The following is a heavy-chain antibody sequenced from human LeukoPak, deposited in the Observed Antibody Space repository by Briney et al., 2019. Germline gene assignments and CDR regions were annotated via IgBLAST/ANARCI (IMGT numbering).Heavy chain of an antibody. CDR1: DGSFSGYY. CDR2: INHSGSA. V-gene: IGHV4-34*01. CDR3: AKDSAFYYIDV. Sequence: SETLSLTCAVYDGSFSGYYCSWIRQPPGKGLGWIGEINHSGSANYNPSLKSRVTILLDTSKNQFSLNLSSVTAADTAVYYCAKDSAFYYIDVWGKGTTVIISS. J-gene: IGHJ6*03. D-gene: IGHD3-10*01.